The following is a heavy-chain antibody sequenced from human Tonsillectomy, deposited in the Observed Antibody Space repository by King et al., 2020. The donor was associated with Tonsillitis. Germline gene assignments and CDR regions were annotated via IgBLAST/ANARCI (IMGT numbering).Heavy chain of an antibody. CDR2: VNWNRGST. Sequence: QLVQSGGGVVRPGGSLRLSCAASGFTFHDYGMSWVRQVPGKGLEWVSGVNWNRGSTGYADSVKGRFTISRDNAKNSLYLQMNSLRAEDTALYYCASRGPIVGADNAFDMWGQGTVVTVSS. D-gene: IGHD1-26*01. V-gene: IGHV3-20*04. CDR1: GFTFHDYG. CDR3: ASRGPIVGADNAFDM. J-gene: IGHJ3*02.